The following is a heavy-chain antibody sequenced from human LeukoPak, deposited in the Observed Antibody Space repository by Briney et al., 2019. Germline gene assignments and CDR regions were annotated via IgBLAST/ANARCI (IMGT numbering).Heavy chain of an antibody. V-gene: IGHV3-23*01. CDR2: ISGSGGST. D-gene: IGHD3-22*01. Sequence: RSGGSLRLSCAASGFTFSSYAMSWVRQAPGKGLEWVSAISGSGGSTYYADSVKGRFTISRDNSKNTLYLQMNSLRAEDTAVYYCAKDSMIVVVYNWFDPWGQGTLVTVSS. CDR1: GFTFSSYA. J-gene: IGHJ5*02. CDR3: AKDSMIVVVYNWFDP.